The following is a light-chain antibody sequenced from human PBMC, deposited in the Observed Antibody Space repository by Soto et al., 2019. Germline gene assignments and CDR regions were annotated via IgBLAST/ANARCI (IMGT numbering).Light chain of an antibody. CDR1: SSDVGSHNL. Sequence: QSVLTQPASVSGCPGQSITISCTGTSSDVGSHNLVSWYQQHPDRAPKLMIYEGSKRPSGVSNRFSGSKSGNTASLTISGLQAEDEADYFCCSYAGSSTYIFGSGTKLTVL. V-gene: IGLV2-23*01. CDR3: CSYAGSSTYI. CDR2: EGS. J-gene: IGLJ1*01.